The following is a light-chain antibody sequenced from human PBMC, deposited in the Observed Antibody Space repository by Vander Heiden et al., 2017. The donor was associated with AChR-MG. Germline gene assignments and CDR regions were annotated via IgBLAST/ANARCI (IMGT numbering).Light chain of an antibody. V-gene: IGKV3-15*01. CDR3: QQYNT. CDR1: QSVSSN. Sequence: EIVMTQSPATLSVSPGERATLSCRASQSVSSNLAWDQQKPGQAPRLLIYGASTRATGIQDRFSGSGSGTDFTLTISSLQSEDFEGYDGQQYNTFGQGTKLEIK. J-gene: IGKJ2*01. CDR2: GAS.